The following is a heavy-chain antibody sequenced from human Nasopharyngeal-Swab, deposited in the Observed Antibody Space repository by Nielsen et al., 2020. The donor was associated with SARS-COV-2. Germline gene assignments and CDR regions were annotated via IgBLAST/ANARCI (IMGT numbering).Heavy chain of an antibody. J-gene: IGHJ3*02. CDR2: IVVGSSNT. D-gene: IGHD6-13*01. Sequence: SVKVSCKASGFTFTSSAVQWVRQARGQRLEWIGWIVVGSSNTNYAQKFQERVTITRDMSTSTAYMELSSLRSEDTAVYYCAADPQPIIAAAGNIWGQGTMVTVSS. CDR1: GFTFTSSA. V-gene: IGHV1-58*01. CDR3: AADPQPIIAAAGNI.